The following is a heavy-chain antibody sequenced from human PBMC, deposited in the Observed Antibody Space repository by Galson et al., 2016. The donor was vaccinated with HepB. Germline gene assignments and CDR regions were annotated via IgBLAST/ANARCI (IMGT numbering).Heavy chain of an antibody. CDR2: IYTSGST. V-gene: IGHV4-61*02. Sequence: TLSLTCTVSGGSISSGSYYWSWIRQPAGKGLEWIGRIYTSGSTNYNPSLKSRVTISVDTSKNQFSLKLSSVTAADTAVYYCARGTSSSWGRFRSLGVGDWFDPWAREPWSPSPQ. CDR1: GGSISSGSYY. CDR3: ARGTSSSWGRFRSLGVGDWFDP. J-gene: IGHJ5*02. D-gene: IGHD6-13*01.